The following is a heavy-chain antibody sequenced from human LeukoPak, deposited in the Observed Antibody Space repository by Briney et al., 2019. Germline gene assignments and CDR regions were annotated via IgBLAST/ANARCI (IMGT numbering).Heavy chain of an antibody. CDR2: IYYSGST. CDR1: GGSVSSGGYY. J-gene: IGHJ4*02. CDR3: ARRSVGGGERFDY. D-gene: IGHD3-16*01. Sequence: SETLSLTCTVSGGSVSSGGYYWTWIRQPPGKGLEWIGYIYYSGSTDYNPSLKSRVTISLDTSKNHFSLKLSPMTAADTAVYYCARRSVGGGERFDYWGQGILVTVSS. V-gene: IGHV4-61*03.